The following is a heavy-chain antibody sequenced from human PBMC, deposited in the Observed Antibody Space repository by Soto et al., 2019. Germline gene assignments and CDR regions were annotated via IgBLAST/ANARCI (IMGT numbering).Heavy chain of an antibody. CDR1: GYSFTTYG. D-gene: IGHD3-16*02. CDR3: ARAVIPSQRKGVDV. Sequence: QVQLVQSGAEGKKPGASVKVSCKSSGYSFTTYGIHWLRQAPGQSLEWMGWIHGARGKVEYSQRFQDRVTIRRDTSASTDYTEVGGLTVDDTAVYRFARAVIPSQRKGVDVWGQWTAVIVSS. V-gene: IGHV1-3*01. J-gene: IGHJ6*02. CDR2: IHGARGKV.